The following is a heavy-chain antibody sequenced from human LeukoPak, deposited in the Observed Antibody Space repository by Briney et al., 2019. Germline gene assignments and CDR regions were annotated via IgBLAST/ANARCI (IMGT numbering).Heavy chain of an antibody. V-gene: IGHV4-59*01. Sequence: SSETLSLTCTVSGGSISSYYWSWIRQPPGKGLEWIGYIYYSGSTNYNPSLKSRVTISVDTSKNQFSLKLSSVTAADTAVYYCARGERDGYNGFDYWGQGNLVTVSS. CDR1: GGSISSYY. D-gene: IGHD5-24*01. CDR2: IYYSGST. J-gene: IGHJ4*02. CDR3: ARGERDGYNGFDY.